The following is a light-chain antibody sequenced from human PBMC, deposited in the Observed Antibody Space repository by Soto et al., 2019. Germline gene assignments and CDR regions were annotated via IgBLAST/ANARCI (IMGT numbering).Light chain of an antibody. CDR2: KVS. CDR1: QSLVHSDGIAY. CDR3: MQGTHWPIT. J-gene: IGKJ5*01. V-gene: IGKV2-30*02. Sequence: DVVMTQSALSLPVTLGQPASISCRSNQSLVHSDGIAYFSWFQQRPGRSPRSLIYKVSNRDSGVPARLSGSGSGTDLELKISSVEAEDVGVYYCMQGTHWPITCGQGTRLEIK.